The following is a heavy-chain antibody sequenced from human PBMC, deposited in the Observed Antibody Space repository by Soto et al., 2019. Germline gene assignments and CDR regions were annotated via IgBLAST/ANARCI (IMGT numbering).Heavy chain of an antibody. D-gene: IGHD6-19*01. CDR2: INSDGSST. CDR3: ARIDHRPKYSSGWYSSGDY. Sequence: GGSLRLSCAASGFTFSSYWMHWVRQAPGKGLVWVSRINSDGSSTSYADSVKGRFTISRDNAKNTLYLQMNSLRAEDTAVYYCARIDHRPKYSSGWYSSGDYWGQGTLVTVSS. CDR1: GFTFSSYW. J-gene: IGHJ4*02. V-gene: IGHV3-74*01.